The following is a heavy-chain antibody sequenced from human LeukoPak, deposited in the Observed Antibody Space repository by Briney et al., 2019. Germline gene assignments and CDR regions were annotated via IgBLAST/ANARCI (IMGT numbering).Heavy chain of an antibody. CDR3: ARQRLDAFDI. D-gene: IGHD5-24*01. J-gene: IGHJ3*02. V-gene: IGHV3-23*01. CDR2: ISGSGGST. Sequence: GGSLRLSCAASGLTLGSYAMSWVRQAPGKGLQWVSAISGSGGSTYSADSVKGRFTISRDNSKNTLYLQMNSLRAEDTAVYYCARQRLDAFDIWGQGTMVTVSS. CDR1: GLTLGSYA.